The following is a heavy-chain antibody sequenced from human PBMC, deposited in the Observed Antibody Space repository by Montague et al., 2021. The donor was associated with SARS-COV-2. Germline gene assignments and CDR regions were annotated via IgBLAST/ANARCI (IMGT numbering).Heavy chain of an antibody. CDR1: CGSISSSSHY. CDR3: ARDSSSWYYWFDP. J-gene: IGHJ5*02. V-gene: IGHV4-39*01. CDR2: LYYTGST. Sequence: SETLSLTCTVSCGSISSSSHYWGCIRQPPGNRLAWIGSLYYTGSTSYNPSLKSRVTISVDTSKNQFSLKLSSVTAADTAVYYCARDSSSWYYWFDPWGQGTLVTVSA. D-gene: IGHD6-13*01.